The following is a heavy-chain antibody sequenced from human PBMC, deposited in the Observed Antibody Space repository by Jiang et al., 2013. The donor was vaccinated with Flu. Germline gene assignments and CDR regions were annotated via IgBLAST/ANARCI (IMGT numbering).Heavy chain of an antibody. V-gene: IGHV4-4*02. CDR2: IYHSGST. J-gene: IGHJ4*02. CDR3: ARLEIAAAVYFDY. CDR1: GGSISSSNW. D-gene: IGHD6-13*01. Sequence: VSGGSISSSNWWSWVRQPPGRGLEWIGEIYHSGSTNYNPSLKSRVTISVDKSKNQFSLKLSSVTAADTAVYYCARLEIAAAVYFDYWGQGTLVTVSS.